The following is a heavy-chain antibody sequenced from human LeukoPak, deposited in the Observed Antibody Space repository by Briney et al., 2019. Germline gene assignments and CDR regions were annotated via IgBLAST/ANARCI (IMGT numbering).Heavy chain of an antibody. D-gene: IGHD1-26*01. J-gene: IGHJ4*02. CDR1: GGTFSSYA. CDR2: IIPIFGTA. Sequence: GASVKVSCKASGGTFSSYAISWVRQAPGQGLEWMGGIIPIFGTANYAQKFQGRVTMTEDTSTDTAYMELSSLRSGDTAVYYCATDLVGAPADYWGQGTLVTVSS. CDR3: ATDLVGAPADY. V-gene: IGHV1-69*06.